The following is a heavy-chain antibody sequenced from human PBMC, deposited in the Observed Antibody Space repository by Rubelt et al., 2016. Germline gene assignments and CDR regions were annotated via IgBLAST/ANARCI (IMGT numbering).Heavy chain of an antibody. Sequence: WLTCTVSGGSISSYYWSWIRQPPGKGLEWIGYIYYSGSTNYNPSLKSRVTISVDTSKNQFSLKLSSVTAADKAVYYCARRPSRDAFDIWGQGTMVTVSS. J-gene: IGHJ3*02. CDR3: ARRPSRDAFDI. CDR2: IYYSGST. V-gene: IGHV4-59*01. CDR1: GGSISSYY.